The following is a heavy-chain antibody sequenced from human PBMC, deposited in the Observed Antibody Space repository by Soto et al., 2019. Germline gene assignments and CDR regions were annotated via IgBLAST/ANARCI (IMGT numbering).Heavy chain of an antibody. J-gene: IGHJ4*02. CDR1: GYTWTYYY. Sequence: ASVKVSCKASGYTWTYYYMQWVRHAPGQGFEWVGGINPESGNPKYVTKFKGRATGTRETSTSTAYMERNRLTAEDMAVYYCASEDCRNTNCLKGFDYWGQGTLVTVSS. D-gene: IGHD2-15*01. CDR3: ASEDCRNTNCLKGFDY. CDR2: INPESGNP. V-gene: IGHV1-2*02.